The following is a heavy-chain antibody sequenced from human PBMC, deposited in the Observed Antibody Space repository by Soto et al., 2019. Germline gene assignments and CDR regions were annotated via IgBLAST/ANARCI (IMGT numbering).Heavy chain of an antibody. CDR1: RFTFRNYD. CDR3: ARTDRDFYGLDV. CDR2: ISAAGDP. V-gene: IGHV3-13*05. J-gene: IGHJ6*02. Sequence: EVQLVESGGGLVQPGGSLRLSCEASRFTFRNYDMHWVRQGTGKGLEWVSGISAAGDPDYADSVEGRLTISRENAQNSFFLQMNSLRVGDTAVSYCARTDRDFYGLDVWGQGTTVIVSS.